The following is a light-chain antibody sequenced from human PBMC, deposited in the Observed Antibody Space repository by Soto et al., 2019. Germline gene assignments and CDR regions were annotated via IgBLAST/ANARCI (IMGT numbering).Light chain of an antibody. J-gene: IGLJ1*01. Sequence: QSALTQPASVSGSPGQSVTISCSGTSSDVGGYKYVSWYQHHPGKAPKLIIYEVSNRTSGVSNRFSGSKSGNTASLTISGLQAEDEADYYCSSYTSTITLDIFGTGTKVTVL. CDR3: SSYTSTITLDI. CDR2: EVS. CDR1: SSDVGGYKY. V-gene: IGLV2-14*01.